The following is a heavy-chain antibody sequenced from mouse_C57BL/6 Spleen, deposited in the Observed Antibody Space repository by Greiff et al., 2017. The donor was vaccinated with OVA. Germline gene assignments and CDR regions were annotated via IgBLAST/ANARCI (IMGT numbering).Heavy chain of an antibody. J-gene: IGHJ2*01. CDR1: GFTFSDYG. Sequence: EVQGVESGGGLVQPGGSLKLSCAASGFTFSDYGMAWVRQAPRKGPEWVAFISNLAYSIYYADTVTGRFTISRENAKNTLYLEMSSLRSEDTAMYYCARQDSQYYFDYWGQGTTLTVSS. D-gene: IGHD2-12*01. CDR2: ISNLAYSI. V-gene: IGHV5-15*01. CDR3: ARQDSQYYFDY.